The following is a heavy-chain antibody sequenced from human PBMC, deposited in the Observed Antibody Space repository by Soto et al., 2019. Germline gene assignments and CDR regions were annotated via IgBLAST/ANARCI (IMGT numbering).Heavy chain of an antibody. CDR2: IYYSGST. CDR1: GGSISSYY. V-gene: IGHV4-59*12. J-gene: IGHJ3*02. CDR3: ARDGYSRYAFDI. D-gene: IGHD4-4*01. Sequence: SETLSLTCTVSGGSISSYYWSWIRQPPGKGLEWIGYIYYSGSTNYNPSLKSRVTISVDTSKNQFSLKLSSVNAADTAVYYCARDGYSRYAFDIWGQGTMVS.